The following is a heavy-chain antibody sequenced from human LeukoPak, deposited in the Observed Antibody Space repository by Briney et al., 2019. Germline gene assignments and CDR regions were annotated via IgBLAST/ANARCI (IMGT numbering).Heavy chain of an antibody. Sequence: ASVKVSCKASGYTFTSYYMHWVRQAPGQGLEWMGIINPSGGSTSYAQKFQGRVTMTRDTSTSTVYMELSSLRSEDTAVYYCARGGDGILGPTMIREKVKYYFDYWGQGTLVTVS. V-gene: IGHV1-46*01. CDR1: GYTFTSYY. CDR2: INPSGGST. CDR3: ARGGDGILGPTMIREKVKYYFDY. J-gene: IGHJ4*02. D-gene: IGHD3-10*01.